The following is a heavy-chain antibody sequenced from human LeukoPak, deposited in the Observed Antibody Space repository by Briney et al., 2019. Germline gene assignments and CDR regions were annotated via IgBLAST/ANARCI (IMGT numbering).Heavy chain of an antibody. CDR3: ARGPTPPYFDY. CDR1: GHTFTSNG. Sequence: ASVKVSRKASGHTFTSNGISWVRQAPGQGLEWMGWISVDNGNTNYAQKVQGRVTMTTDTSTSTAYMELRSLRSDDTAVYYCARGPTPPYFDYWGQGTLVTVSS. V-gene: IGHV1-18*01. J-gene: IGHJ4*02. CDR2: ISVDNGNT.